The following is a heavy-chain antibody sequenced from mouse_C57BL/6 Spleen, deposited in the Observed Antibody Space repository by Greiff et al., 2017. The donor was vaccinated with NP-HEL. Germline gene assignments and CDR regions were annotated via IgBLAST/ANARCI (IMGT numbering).Heavy chain of an antibody. CDR3: AREGTGTIAY. CDR1: GYTFTSYG. Sequence: QVQLQQPGAELVMPGASVKLSCKASGYTFTSYGMHWVKQRPGQGLEWIGEIDPSDSYTNYNQKFKGKSTLTVDKSSSTAYMQLSSLTSEDSAVYYCAREGTGTIAYWGQGTLVTVSA. J-gene: IGHJ3*01. CDR2: IDPSDSYT. V-gene: IGHV1-69*01. D-gene: IGHD4-1*01.